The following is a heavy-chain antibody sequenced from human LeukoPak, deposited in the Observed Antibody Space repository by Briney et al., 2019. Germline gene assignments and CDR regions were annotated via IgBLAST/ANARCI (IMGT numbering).Heavy chain of an antibody. V-gene: IGHV1-18*01. CDR1: GYTFTSYG. D-gene: IGHD3-9*01. CDR2: ISAYDGNT. Sequence: ASVKVSCKASGYTFTSYGISWVRQAPGQGLEWMGWISAYDGNTNYAQKLQGRVTMTTDTSTSTAYMGLRSLRSDDTAVYYCARADILTGYYPVDPRGQGTLVTVSS. CDR3: ARADILTGYYPVDP. J-gene: IGHJ5*02.